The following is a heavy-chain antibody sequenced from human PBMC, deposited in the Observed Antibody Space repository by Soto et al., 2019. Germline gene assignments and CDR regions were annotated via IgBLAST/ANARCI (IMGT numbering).Heavy chain of an antibody. Sequence: GESLKISCKGSGYSFTSYWISWVRQMPGKGLEWMGRIDPSDSYTNYSPSFQGHVTISADKSISTAYPQWSSLKASDTAMYYCASVTLYSSSPEDFDYWGQGTLVTVSS. CDR3: ASVTLYSSSPEDFDY. CDR1: GYSFTSYW. D-gene: IGHD6-6*01. J-gene: IGHJ4*02. CDR2: IDPSDSYT. V-gene: IGHV5-10-1*01.